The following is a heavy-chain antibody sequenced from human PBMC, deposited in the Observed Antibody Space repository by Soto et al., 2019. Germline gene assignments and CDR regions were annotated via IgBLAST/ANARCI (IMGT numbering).Heavy chain of an antibody. Sequence: QVHLQESGPGLVKPSETLSLTCAVSGASIGSGGWWSWVRQPPGKGLEWIAEIFHDGNTNHSPSLKSRVTISVDKSQNQFSLNVYSVTAADTAVYYCARHEGWTGPDQWGQGTLVTVSS. CDR1: GASIGSGGW. V-gene: IGHV4-4*02. J-gene: IGHJ5*02. CDR3: ARHEGWTGPDQ. D-gene: IGHD2-8*02. CDR2: IFHDGNT.